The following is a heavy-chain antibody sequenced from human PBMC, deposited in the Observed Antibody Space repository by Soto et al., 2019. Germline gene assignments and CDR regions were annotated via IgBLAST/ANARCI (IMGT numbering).Heavy chain of an antibody. V-gene: IGHV3-23*01. D-gene: IGHD3-3*01. Sequence: QLFESGGGLVQPGGSLRLSCVASGFSFGRYAMTWVRQAPGKGLEWVSGTSGSGGDTYYAYSVKGRFTISRDNPKNTLYLQMNSLRVEDTAVFYCAKIYDFWSRHHDSFDVWGQGTLVTVSS. J-gene: IGHJ3*01. CDR3: AKIYDFWSRHHDSFDV. CDR2: TSGSGGDT. CDR1: GFSFGRYA.